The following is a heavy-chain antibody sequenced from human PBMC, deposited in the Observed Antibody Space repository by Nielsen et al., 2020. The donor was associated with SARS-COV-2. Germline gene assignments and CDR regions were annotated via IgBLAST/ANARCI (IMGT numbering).Heavy chain of an antibody. Sequence: GGSLRLSCAASGFAFSGYSMNWVRQAPGKGLEWLSYISSGSSTIYYADAVKGRLTISRDNAKNSLFLQMDSLRAEDTAVYYCARRWYGSGSDREAFDIWGRGTMVTISS. CDR2: ISSGSSTI. CDR3: ARRWYGSGSDREAFDI. D-gene: IGHD3-10*01. V-gene: IGHV3-48*04. J-gene: IGHJ3*02. CDR1: GFAFSGYS.